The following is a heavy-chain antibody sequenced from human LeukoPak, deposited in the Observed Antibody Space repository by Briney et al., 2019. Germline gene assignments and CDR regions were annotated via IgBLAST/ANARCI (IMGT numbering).Heavy chain of an antibody. CDR3: ARGGYSSSWYGERWFDP. V-gene: IGHV4-59*01. Sequence: PSETLSLTCTVSGGSISSYYWSWIRQPPGKGLEWIGYIYYSGSTNYYPSLKSRVTITVDTSKNQFSLKLSSVTAADTAVYYCARGGYSSSWYGERWFDPWGQGTLVTVSS. D-gene: IGHD6-13*01. CDR1: GGSISSYY. J-gene: IGHJ5*02. CDR2: IYYSGST.